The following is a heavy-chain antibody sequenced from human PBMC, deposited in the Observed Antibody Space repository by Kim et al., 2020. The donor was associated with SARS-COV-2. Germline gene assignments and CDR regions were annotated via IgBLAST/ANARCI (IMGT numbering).Heavy chain of an antibody. J-gene: IGHJ4*02. D-gene: IGHD3-10*01. CDR3: AKGPYGSGTYYSDY. Sequence: ADSVKGRFTISRDNSKNTLYLQMNSLGAEDTAVYYCAKGPYGSGTYYSDYWGQGTLVTVSS. V-gene: IGHV3-23*03.